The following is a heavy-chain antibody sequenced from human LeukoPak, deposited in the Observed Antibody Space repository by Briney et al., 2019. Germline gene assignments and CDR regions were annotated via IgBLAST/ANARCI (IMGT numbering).Heavy chain of an antibody. CDR1: GFTFSSYS. CDR2: ISSSSSYI. CDR3: ARGYYDILTGYYLGAFDI. V-gene: IGHV3-21*01. D-gene: IGHD3-9*01. J-gene: IGHJ3*02. Sequence: GGSLRPSCAASGFTFSSYSMNWVRQAPGKGLEWVSSISSSSSYIYYADSVKGRFTISRDNAKNSLYLQMNSLRAEDTAVYYCARGYYDILTGYYLGAFDIWGQGTMVTVSS.